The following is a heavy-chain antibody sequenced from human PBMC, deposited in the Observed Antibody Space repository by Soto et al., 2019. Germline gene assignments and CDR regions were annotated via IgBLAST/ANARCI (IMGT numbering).Heavy chain of an antibody. CDR2: IYYSGST. Sequence: SETLSLTCTVSGGSISSYYWSWIRQPPGKRLEWIGYIYYSGSTNYNPSLKSRVTISVDTSKNQFSLRLSSVTAADTAVYYCARGGYSGYDLPSHFDYWGQGTLVTVSS. CDR3: ARGGYSGYDLPSHFDY. CDR1: GGSISSYY. D-gene: IGHD5-12*01. V-gene: IGHV4-59*01. J-gene: IGHJ4*02.